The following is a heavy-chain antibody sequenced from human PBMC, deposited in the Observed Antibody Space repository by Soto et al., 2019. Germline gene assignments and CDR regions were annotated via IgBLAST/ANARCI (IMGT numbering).Heavy chain of an antibody. CDR3: TTGFFSYYYYGMDV. CDR1: GFTFSNAW. D-gene: IGHD3-3*01. V-gene: IGHV3-15*01. Sequence: LRLSCAASGFTFSNAWMSWVRQAPGKGLEWVGRIKSKTDGGTTDYAAPVKGRFTISRDDSKNTLYLQMNSLKTEDTAVYYCTTGFFSYYYYGMDVWGQGTTVTVSS. CDR2: IKSKTDGGTT. J-gene: IGHJ6*02.